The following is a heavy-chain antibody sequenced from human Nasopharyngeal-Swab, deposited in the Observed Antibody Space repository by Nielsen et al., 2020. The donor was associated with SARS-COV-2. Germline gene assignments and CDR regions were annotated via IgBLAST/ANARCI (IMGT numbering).Heavy chain of an antibody. Sequence: ASVKVSCKASGYTFTSYYMHWVRQAPGQGLEWMGIINPSGGSTSYAQKFQGRVTMTRDTSTSTVYMELSSLRSEDTAVYYCARSLNIVVVVAAKDYYYYGMDVWGQGTTVTASS. V-gene: IGHV1-46*01. CDR2: INPSGGST. CDR1: GYTFTSYY. J-gene: IGHJ6*02. D-gene: IGHD2-15*01. CDR3: ARSLNIVVVVAAKDYYYYGMDV.